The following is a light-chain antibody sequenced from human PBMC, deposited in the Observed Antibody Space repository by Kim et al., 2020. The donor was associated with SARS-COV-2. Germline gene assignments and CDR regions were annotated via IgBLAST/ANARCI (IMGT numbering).Light chain of an antibody. V-gene: IGKV3-15*01. CDR1: QSVNSS. Sequence: SPGESTTPASRASQSVNSSFAWYQQKPGQAPRLLIYGASTKATGIPARFSGSGSGTEFTLTISSLQSEDFAVYYCQQYNNWPPITFGQGTRLEIK. J-gene: IGKJ5*01. CDR2: GAS. CDR3: QQYNNWPPIT.